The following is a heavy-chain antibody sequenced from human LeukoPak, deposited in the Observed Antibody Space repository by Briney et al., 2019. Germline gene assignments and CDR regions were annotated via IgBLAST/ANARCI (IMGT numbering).Heavy chain of an antibody. CDR1: GYTFTSYY. CDR3: ARGFSSGYYYYYYGMDV. Sequence: ASVKVSCKASGYTFTSYYMHWVRQAPGQGLEWMGIINPSGGSTSYAQKFQGRVTMTRDTSTSTVYMELSSLRSEDTAVYYCARGFSSGYYYYYYGMDVWGQGTTVTVSS. D-gene: IGHD3-22*01. V-gene: IGHV1-46*01. J-gene: IGHJ6*02. CDR2: INPSGGST.